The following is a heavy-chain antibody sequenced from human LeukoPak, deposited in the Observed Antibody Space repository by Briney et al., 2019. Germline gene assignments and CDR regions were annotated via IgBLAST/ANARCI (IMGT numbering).Heavy chain of an antibody. CDR1: GFTFSSYA. J-gene: IGHJ6*03. CDR2: ISYVGTNK. Sequence: GGSLRLSCAASGFTFSSYAMHWVRQAPGKGLEWVAVISYVGTNKYYADSVKGRFTISRDNSKNTLYLQMNSLRAEDTAVYYCARVKTGNWLSRGYYYMDVWGKGTTVTVFS. CDR3: ARVKTGNWLSRGYYYMDV. V-gene: IGHV3-30*04. D-gene: IGHD1-1*01.